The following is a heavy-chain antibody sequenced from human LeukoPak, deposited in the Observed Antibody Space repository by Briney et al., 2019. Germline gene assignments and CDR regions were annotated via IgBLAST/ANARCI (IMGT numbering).Heavy chain of an antibody. CDR1: GGSISSSNW. J-gene: IGHJ5*02. CDR3: ARHDTQYYPNWFDP. Sequence: SETLSLTCAVSGGSISSSNWWSWVRQPPGKGLEWIGEIYHSGSTNYNPSLKSRVTISVDKSKNQFSLKLSSVTAADTAVYYCARHDTQYYPNWFDPWGQGTLVTVSS. CDR2: IYHSGST. D-gene: IGHD3-10*01. V-gene: IGHV4-4*02.